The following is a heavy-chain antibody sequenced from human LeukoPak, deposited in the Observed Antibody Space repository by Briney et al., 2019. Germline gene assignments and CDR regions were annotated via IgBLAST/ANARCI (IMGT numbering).Heavy chain of an antibody. Sequence: ASVKVSCKASGYTFTGYYMHWVRQAPGQGLEWMGWINPNSGGTNYAQKFQGWVTMTRDTSISTAYMELSRLRSDDTAVYYCARVLVPAGGGVVDYWGQGTLATVSS. J-gene: IGHJ4*02. D-gene: IGHD3-16*01. V-gene: IGHV1-2*04. CDR3: ARVLVPAGGGVVDY. CDR2: INPNSGGT. CDR1: GYTFTGYY.